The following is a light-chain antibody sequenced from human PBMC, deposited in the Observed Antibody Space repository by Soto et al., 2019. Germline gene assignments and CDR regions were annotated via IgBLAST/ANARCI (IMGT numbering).Light chain of an antibody. J-gene: IGLJ1*01. Sequence: SALAQPRSVSGSPGQSVTISCTGTSSDVGRYDYVSWYQQQPGKAPKLMIYQVTNRPSGVSNRFSGSRSGNTASLTISGLQAEDEADYYCSSYTDSSNYVFGTGTKVTVL. CDR3: SSYTDSSNYV. CDR2: QVT. CDR1: SSDVGRYDY. V-gene: IGLV2-14*01.